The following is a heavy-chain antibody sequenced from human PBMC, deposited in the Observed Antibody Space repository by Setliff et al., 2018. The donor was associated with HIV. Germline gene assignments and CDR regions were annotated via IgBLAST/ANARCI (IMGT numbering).Heavy chain of an antibody. CDR2: IHYGGVA. Sequence: SETLSLTCTVSGGSISSGGYYWSWIRKRPGEGLEWIGYIHYGGVAYYHPSLKSRLAMSADTSKNQFSLTLNSVTAADTAVYYCARDGVIRGLISWGYFDLWGRGTLVTVSS. J-gene: IGHJ2*01. V-gene: IGHV4-31*03. CDR1: GGSISSGGYY. CDR3: ARDGVIRGLISWGYFDL. D-gene: IGHD3-10*01.